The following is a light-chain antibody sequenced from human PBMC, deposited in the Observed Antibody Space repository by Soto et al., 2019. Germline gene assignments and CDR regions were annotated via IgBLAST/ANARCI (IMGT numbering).Light chain of an antibody. J-gene: IGKJ1*01. CDR1: QNIGNY. CDR2: AAS. V-gene: IGKV1-39*01. CDR3: QHSYSTPRT. Sequence: DIQMTQSPSSLSTSVGDRVTITCRASQNIGNYLNWYQQKPGTAPKLLIYAASSLQSGVSSRFRGSGSGTDFTLTISRLEPEYFATYYCQHSYSTPRTFGQGTKVEIK.